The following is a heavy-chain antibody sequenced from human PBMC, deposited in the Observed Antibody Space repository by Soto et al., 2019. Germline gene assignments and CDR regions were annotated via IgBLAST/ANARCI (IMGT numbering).Heavy chain of an antibody. CDR1: GYTFTSYY. J-gene: IGHJ6*02. CDR2: INPSGGST. Sequence: ASVKVSCRASGYTFTSYYMHWVRQAPGQGLEWMGIINPSGGSTSYAQKFQGRVTMTRDTSTSTVYMELSSLRSEDTAVYYCAREAIYDYVWGSYRFYYYYGMDVWGQGTTVTVSS. V-gene: IGHV1-46*01. D-gene: IGHD3-16*02. CDR3: AREAIYDYVWGSYRFYYYYGMDV.